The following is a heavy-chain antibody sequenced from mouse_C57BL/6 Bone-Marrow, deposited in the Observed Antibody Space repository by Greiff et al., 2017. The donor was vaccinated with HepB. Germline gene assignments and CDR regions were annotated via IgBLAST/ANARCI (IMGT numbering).Heavy chain of an antibody. Sequence: EVKLQESGEGLVKPGGSLKLSCAASGFTFSSYAMSWVRQTPEKRLEWVAYISSGGDYIYYADTVKGRFTISRDNARNTLYLLMSSLKSEDTAMYYCTRGWLLFFDYWGQGTTLTVSS. D-gene: IGHD2-3*01. CDR1: GFTFSSYA. CDR3: TRGWLLFFDY. CDR2: ISSGGDYI. J-gene: IGHJ2*01. V-gene: IGHV5-9-1*02.